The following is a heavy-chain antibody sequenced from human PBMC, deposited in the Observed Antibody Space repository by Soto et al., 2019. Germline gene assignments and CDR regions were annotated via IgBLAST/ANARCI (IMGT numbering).Heavy chain of an antibody. CDR1: GYTFTTYD. J-gene: IGHJ4*02. D-gene: IGHD3-9*01. V-gene: IGHV1-8*01. CDR3: TMGSRYFDY. CDR2: INPNSGHT. Sequence: QVQLVQSGAEVKKPGASVKVSCEASGYTFTTYDINWVRQATGQGLEWMGWINPNSGHTDYAQRFQGRVTMTRNTSISTAYMELSSLRSEDTAVYYCTMGSRYFDYWGQGTLVTVSS.